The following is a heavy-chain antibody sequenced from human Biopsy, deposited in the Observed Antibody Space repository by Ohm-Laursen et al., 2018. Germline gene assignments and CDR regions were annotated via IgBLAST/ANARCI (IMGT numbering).Heavy chain of an antibody. CDR2: ISNRGST. CDR1: GGSISSDY. J-gene: IGHJ3*01. D-gene: IGHD3-3*01. CDR3: ARLYRLDDYWNDDPPDAFDV. V-gene: IGHV4-59*01. Sequence: GTLSLTCAVSGGSISSDYWSWIRQSPGKGLEWIGYISNRGSTNYNPSLRGRITISVDTSKNQFSLKLSSVTAADTAVFFCARLYRLDDYWNDDPPDAFDVWGQGTMVTVSS.